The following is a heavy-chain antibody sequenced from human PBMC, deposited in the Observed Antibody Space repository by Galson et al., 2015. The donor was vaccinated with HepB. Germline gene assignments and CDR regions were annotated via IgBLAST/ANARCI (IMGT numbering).Heavy chain of an antibody. V-gene: IGHV4-39*01. CDR3: ARHLDHYYYYYGMDV. Sequence: CTVSGGSISSSSYYWGWIRQPPGKGLEWIGSIYYSGSTYYNPSLKSRVTISVDTSKNQFSLKLSSVTAADTAVYYCARHLDHYYYYYGMDVWGQGTTVTVSS. J-gene: IGHJ6*02. CDR2: IYYSGST. CDR1: GGSISSSSYY.